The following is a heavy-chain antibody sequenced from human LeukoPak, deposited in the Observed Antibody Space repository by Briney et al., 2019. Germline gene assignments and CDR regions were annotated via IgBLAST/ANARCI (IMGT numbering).Heavy chain of an antibody. V-gene: IGHV4-59*08. D-gene: IGHD3-16*02. CDR2: IYYSGST. J-gene: IGHJ6*02. CDR3: ARPSFYYGMDV. Sequence: SQTLSLTCTVSGGSISSYYWSWIRQPPGKGLEWIGYIYYSGSTNYNPSLKSRVAISVDTSKNQFSLKLSSVTAADTAVYYCARPSFYYGMDVWGQGTTVTVSS. CDR1: GGSISSYY.